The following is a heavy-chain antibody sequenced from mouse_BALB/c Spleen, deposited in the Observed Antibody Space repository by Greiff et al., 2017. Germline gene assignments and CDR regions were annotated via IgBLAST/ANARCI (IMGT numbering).Heavy chain of an antibody. Sequence: EVQLQESGGGLVQPGGSMKLSCVASGFTFSNYWMNWVRQSPEKGLEWVAEIRLKSNNYATHYAESVKGRFTISRDDSKSSVYLQMNNLRAEDTGIYYCTRGGNYYAMDYWGQGTSVTVSS. CDR3: TRGGNYYAMDY. V-gene: IGHV6-6*02. J-gene: IGHJ4*01. CDR2: IRLKSNNYAT. D-gene: IGHD1-1*02. CDR1: GFTFSNYW.